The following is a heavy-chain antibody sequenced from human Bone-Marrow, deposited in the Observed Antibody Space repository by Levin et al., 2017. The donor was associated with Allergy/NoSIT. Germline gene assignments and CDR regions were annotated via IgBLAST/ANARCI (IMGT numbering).Heavy chain of an antibody. CDR2: IIPIFGTA. J-gene: IGHJ4*02. CDR3: ASKIAVAGHFDY. D-gene: IGHD6-19*01. Sequence: ASVKVSCKASGGTFSSYAISWVRQAPGQGLEWMGGIIPIFGTANYAQKFQGRVTITADKSTSTAYMELSSLRSEDTAVYYCASKIAVAGHFDYWGQGTLVTVSS. V-gene: IGHV1-69*06. CDR1: GGTFSSYA.